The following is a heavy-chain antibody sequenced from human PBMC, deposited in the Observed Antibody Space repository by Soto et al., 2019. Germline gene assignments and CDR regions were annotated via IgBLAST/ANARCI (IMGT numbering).Heavy chain of an antibody. V-gene: IGHV4-30-4*01. CDR3: ARTDYGTAYFDP. CDR2: IFYSGTA. Sequence: PSETLSLTCTVSGDSIISGNHYFSCIRQPPGKGLEWIGYIFYSGTAYYNPSLKSRLTISVDTSKNQFSLKLSSVTAADTAVYYCARTDYGTAYFDPWGQGSLVTVSS. D-gene: IGHD3-10*01. CDR1: GDSIISGNHY. J-gene: IGHJ5*02.